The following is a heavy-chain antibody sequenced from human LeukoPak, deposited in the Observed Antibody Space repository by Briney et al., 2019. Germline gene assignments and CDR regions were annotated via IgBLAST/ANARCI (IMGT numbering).Heavy chain of an antibody. V-gene: IGHV3-30*18. CDR1: AFTFSSYG. Sequence: GGSLRLSCAASAFTFSSYGMHWVRQAPGKGLEWVAVISYDGSNKYYADSVKGRFTISRDNSKNTLYLQMNSLRAEDTAVYYCAKEERYDFWSGYPSYYMDVWGKGTTVTVSS. D-gene: IGHD3-3*01. CDR2: ISYDGSNK. CDR3: AKEERYDFWSGYPSYYMDV. J-gene: IGHJ6*03.